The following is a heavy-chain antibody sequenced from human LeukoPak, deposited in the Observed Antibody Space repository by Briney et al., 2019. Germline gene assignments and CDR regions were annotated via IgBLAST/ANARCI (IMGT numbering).Heavy chain of an antibody. D-gene: IGHD1-26*01. CDR2: IYHSGSP. CDR1: GGSISSGGYS. J-gene: IGHJ6*02. V-gene: IGHV4-30-2*01. CDR3: ARLIRATNGMDV. Sequence: SETLSLTCAVSGGSISSGGYSWSWIRQPPGKGLEWIGYIYHSGSPYYNPSLKNRVTISVDRSKNQFSLKLSSVTAADTTVYYCARLIRATNGMDVWGQGTTVTVSS.